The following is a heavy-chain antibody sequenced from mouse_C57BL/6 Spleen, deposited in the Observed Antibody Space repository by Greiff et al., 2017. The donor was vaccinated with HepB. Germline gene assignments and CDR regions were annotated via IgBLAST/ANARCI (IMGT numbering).Heavy chain of an antibody. J-gene: IGHJ2*01. CDR3: ARGVFYDGYFDY. D-gene: IGHD2-3*01. CDR2: INYDGSST. V-gene: IGHV5-16*01. CDR1: GFTFSDYY. Sequence: EVQLVESEGGLVQPGSSMKLSCTASGFTFSDYYMAWVRQVPEKGLEWVANINYDGSSTYYLDSLKSRFIISRDNAKNILYLQMSSLKSEDTATYYCARGVFYDGYFDYWGQGTTLTVSS.